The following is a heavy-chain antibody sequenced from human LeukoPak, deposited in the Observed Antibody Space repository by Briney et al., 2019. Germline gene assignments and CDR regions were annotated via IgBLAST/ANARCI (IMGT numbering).Heavy chain of an antibody. Sequence: ASVKVSCKASGGTFSSYAISWVRQAPGQGLEWMGRIIPILGIANYAQKFQGRVTITADKSTSTAYMELSSLRSEDTAVYYCARDSWTVTTSPSDAFDIWGQGTMVTVSS. V-gene: IGHV1-69*04. CDR3: ARDSWTVTTSPSDAFDI. CDR1: GGTFSSYA. J-gene: IGHJ3*02. D-gene: IGHD4-17*01. CDR2: IIPILGIA.